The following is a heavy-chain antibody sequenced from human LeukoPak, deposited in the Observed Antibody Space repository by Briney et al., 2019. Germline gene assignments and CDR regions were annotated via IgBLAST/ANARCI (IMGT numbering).Heavy chain of an antibody. CDR1: GYTFTGYY. J-gene: IGHJ6*03. CDR2: MNPNSGNT. Sequence: GASVKVSCKASGYTFTGYYMHWVRQAPGQGLEWMGWMNPNSGNTGYAQKFQGRVTITRNTSISTAYMELSSLRSEDTAVYYCAREGYSSSRYRFDYYYYYMDVWGKGTTVTVSS. CDR3: AREGYSSSRYRFDYYYYYMDV. V-gene: IGHV1-8*03. D-gene: IGHD6-13*01.